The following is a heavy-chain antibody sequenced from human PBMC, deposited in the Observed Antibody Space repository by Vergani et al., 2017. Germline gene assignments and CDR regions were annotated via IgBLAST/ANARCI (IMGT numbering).Heavy chain of an antibody. J-gene: IGHJ4*02. CDR2: IQFDGSNQ. D-gene: IGHD3-16*01. Sequence: QVQPVESGGGVVQRGGSLRLSCATSGCTLSNYDMQWIRQGPGKGLEFVAFIQFDGSNQYYADSVKGRFTLSRDFSKNTLYLQMNSLRTDDTATYYCAKHFRGWGIDYWGQGTQVIVSS. CDR1: GCTLSNYD. CDR3: AKHFRGWGIDY. V-gene: IGHV3-30*02.